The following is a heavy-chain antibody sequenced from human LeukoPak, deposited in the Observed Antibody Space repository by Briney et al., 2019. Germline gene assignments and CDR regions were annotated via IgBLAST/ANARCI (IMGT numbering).Heavy chain of an antibody. CDR1: GFTFSSYG. Sequence: GSLRLSCAASGFTFSSYGMHWVRQAPGKGLEWVAVIWYDGSNKYDSDSVKGRFTIYRDNSKNTLYLQMNSLRAEDTAVYYSTRGSFRTTGDSYHSGMDVWGQGTPVTVSS. D-gene: IGHD3/OR15-3a*01. CDR3: TRGSFRTTGDSYHSGMDV. V-gene: IGHV3-33*01. J-gene: IGHJ6*02. CDR2: IWYDGSNK.